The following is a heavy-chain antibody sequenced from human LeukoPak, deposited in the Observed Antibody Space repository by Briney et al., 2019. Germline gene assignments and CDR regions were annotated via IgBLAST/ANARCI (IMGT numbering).Heavy chain of an antibody. CDR2: INPSGGST. CDR1: GYTFTSYY. CDR3: ARDLGGLRWVGDLFGADDYYYGMDV. J-gene: IGHJ6*04. V-gene: IGHV1-46*01. Sequence: ASVKVSCKASGYTFTSYYMHWVRQAPGQGRECMGIINPSGGSTSYAQKIQGRVTMTRDTSTSTVYMEMSSLRSDDTAVYYCARDLGGLRWVGDLFGADDYYYGMDVWGERTTVSVSS. D-gene: IGHD3-10*01.